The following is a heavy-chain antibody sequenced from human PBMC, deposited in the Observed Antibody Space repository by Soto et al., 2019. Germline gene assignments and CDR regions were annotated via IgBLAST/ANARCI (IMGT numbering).Heavy chain of an antibody. Sequence: QVQMVQSGAEVKKPGASVKVSCKASGYSFPMYGISWVRQAPGQGLEWMGWISAYFGDTNYAPNLQDRVTMTTDSSTSTAYMELRSLRSDDTAVYYCARGYPSSGMYYFDFWGQGTLVTVSS. CDR3: ARGYPSSGMYYFDF. CDR2: ISAYFGDT. CDR1: GYSFPMYG. V-gene: IGHV1-18*01. J-gene: IGHJ4*02. D-gene: IGHD3-22*01.